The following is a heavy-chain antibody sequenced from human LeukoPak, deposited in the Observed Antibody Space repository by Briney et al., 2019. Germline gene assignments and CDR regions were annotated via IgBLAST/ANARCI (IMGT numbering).Heavy chain of an antibody. V-gene: IGHV4-61*02. D-gene: IGHD3-3*01. CDR3: ARVNDFWSGYNWFDP. CDR2: IYTSGST. Sequence: SQTLSLTCTVSGGSISSGSYYWSWIRQPAGKGLEWIGRIYTSGSTSYNPSLKSRVTISVDTSKNQFSLKLSSVTAADTAVYYCARVNDFWSGYNWFDPWGQGTLVTVSS. J-gene: IGHJ5*02. CDR1: GGSISSGSYY.